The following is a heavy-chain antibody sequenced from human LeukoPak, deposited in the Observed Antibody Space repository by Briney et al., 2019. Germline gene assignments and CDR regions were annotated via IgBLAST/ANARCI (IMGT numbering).Heavy chain of an antibody. CDR1: GGSISSSSYY. D-gene: IGHD2-2*01. Sequence: PSETLSLTCTVSGGSISSSSYYSGWIRQPPGKGLEWIGSIYYSGSTYYNPSLKSRVTISVDTSKNQFSLKLSSVTAADTAVYYCARRGYCSSTSCRTFDYWGQGTLVNVSS. J-gene: IGHJ4*02. V-gene: IGHV4-39*01. CDR2: IYYSGST. CDR3: ARRGYCSSTSCRTFDY.